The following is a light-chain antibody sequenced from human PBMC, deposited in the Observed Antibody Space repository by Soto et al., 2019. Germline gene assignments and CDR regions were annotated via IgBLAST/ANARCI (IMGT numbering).Light chain of an antibody. CDR2: AAS. Sequence: DIQMTQSPSSLSASVGDRVTITCRASQSISSYLNWYQQNPGKAPKLLIYAASSLQSGVPSRFSGRGSGTDVTLTISRLQPEDFATYYCQQSYSTPYTFGQGTKLGIK. J-gene: IGKJ2*01. CDR3: QQSYSTPYT. CDR1: QSISSY. V-gene: IGKV1-39*01.